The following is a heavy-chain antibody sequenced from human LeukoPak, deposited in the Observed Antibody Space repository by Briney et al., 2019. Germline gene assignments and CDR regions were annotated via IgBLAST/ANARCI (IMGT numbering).Heavy chain of an antibody. V-gene: IGHV4-38-2*02. CDR1: GYSISSGYY. Sequence: SETLSLTCAVSGYSISSGYYWGWIRQPPGKGLEWIGEINHSGSTNYNPSLKSRVTISVDTSKNQFSLKLSSVTAADTAVYYCARDQGLLGTDYWGQGTLVTVSS. CDR2: INHSGST. CDR3: ARDQGLLGTDY. J-gene: IGHJ4*02. D-gene: IGHD6-19*01.